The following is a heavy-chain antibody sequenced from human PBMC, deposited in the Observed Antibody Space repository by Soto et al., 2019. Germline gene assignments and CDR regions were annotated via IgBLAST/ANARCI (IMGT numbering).Heavy chain of an antibody. CDR1: GYTFTSCA. CDR2: INAGNGNT. D-gene: IGHD3-22*01. Sequence: ASVKVSCKASGYTFTSCAMHWVRQAPGQRLEWMGWINAGNGNTKYSQKFQGRVTITRDTSASTAYMELSSLRSEDTAVYYCAKDYYDSSGYYPPALLFDYWGQGTLVTVS. J-gene: IGHJ4*02. V-gene: IGHV1-3*01. CDR3: AKDYYDSSGYYPPALLFDY.